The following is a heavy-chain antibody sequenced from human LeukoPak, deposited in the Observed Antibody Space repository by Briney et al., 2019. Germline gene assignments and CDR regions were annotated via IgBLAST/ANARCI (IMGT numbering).Heavy chain of an antibody. CDR1: GGSISSYY. CDR3: ARGNFDWLFIDY. CDR2: IYTSGST. D-gene: IGHD3-9*01. V-gene: IGHV4-4*07. Sequence: SQTLSLTCAVSGGSISSYYWSWIRQPAGKGLEWIGRIYTSGSTNYNPSLKSRVTMSVDTSKNQFSLKLSSVTAADTAVYYCARGNFDWLFIDYWGQGTLVTVSS. J-gene: IGHJ4*02.